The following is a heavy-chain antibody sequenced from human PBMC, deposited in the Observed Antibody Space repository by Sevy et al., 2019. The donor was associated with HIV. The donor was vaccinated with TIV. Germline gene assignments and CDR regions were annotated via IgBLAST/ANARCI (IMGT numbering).Heavy chain of an antibody. J-gene: IGHJ4*02. Sequence: GGSLRLSCAASGFTFRNYGMHWVRQAPGEGLEWVAVISYDGGNKYYGDSLKGRFTISRDNSKNTLYLQMNSLRPEDTAVYYCAKVGPGGSYHYYCDYWGQGTLVTVSS. D-gene: IGHD1-26*01. CDR1: GFTFRNYG. V-gene: IGHV3-30*18. CDR3: AKVGPGGSYHYYCDY. CDR2: ISYDGGNK.